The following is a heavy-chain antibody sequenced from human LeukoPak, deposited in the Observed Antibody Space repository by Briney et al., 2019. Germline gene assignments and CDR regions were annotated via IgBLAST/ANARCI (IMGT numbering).Heavy chain of an antibody. D-gene: IGHD3-16*01. V-gene: IGHV4-59*01. CDR2: IYYSGST. CDR1: GGSISSYY. Sequence: SETLSLTCTVSGGSISSYYWSWIRQPPGKGLEWIGYIYYSGSTNYNPSLKSRVTISVDTSKNQFSLKLSSVTAADTAVYYCARDRRGCFDYWGQGTLVTVSS. CDR3: ARDRRGCFDY. J-gene: IGHJ4*02.